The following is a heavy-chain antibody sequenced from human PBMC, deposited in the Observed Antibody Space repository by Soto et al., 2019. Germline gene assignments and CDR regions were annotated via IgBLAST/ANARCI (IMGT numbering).Heavy chain of an antibody. V-gene: IGHV3-53*01. CDR2: IYSGGST. Sequence: GGSLRLSCAASGFTVSSNYMSWVRQAPGKGLEWVSVIYSGGSTYYADSVRGRFTISRDNSKNTLYLQMNRLRDDDTAIYYCAKDQRFIPWGQGTLVTVSS. CDR1: GFTVSSNY. J-gene: IGHJ4*02. D-gene: IGHD2-21*01. CDR3: AKDQRFIP.